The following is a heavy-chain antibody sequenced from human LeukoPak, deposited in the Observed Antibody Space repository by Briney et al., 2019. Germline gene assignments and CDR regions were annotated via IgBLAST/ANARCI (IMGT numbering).Heavy chain of an antibody. CDR1: GYTFTGYY. CDR2: INPNSGGT. CDR3: ARDPRIGESQGLVYFDY. J-gene: IGHJ4*02. V-gene: IGHV1-2*06. D-gene: IGHD3-10*01. Sequence: ASVKVSCKASGYTFTGYYMHWVRQAPGQGLEWMGRINPNSGGTNYAQKFQGRVTMTRDTSISTAYMELSRLRSDDTAVYYCARDPRIGESQGLVYFDYWGQGTLVTVSS.